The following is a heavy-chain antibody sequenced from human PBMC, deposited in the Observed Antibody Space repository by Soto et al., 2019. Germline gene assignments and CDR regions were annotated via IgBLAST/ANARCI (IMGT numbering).Heavy chain of an antibody. V-gene: IGHV3-30-3*01. CDR2: ISHDGNNQ. D-gene: IGHD6-19*01. CDR3: ARDGGWREYFQH. CDR1: GLTFSSFA. J-gene: IGHJ1*01. Sequence: QVQLVESGGGVVQPGRSLRLSCAASGLTFSSFAMHWVRQAPGKGLEWVALISHDGNNQYYADSVKGRFTVSRDNSMSTLYLQMNSLSPEDTAIYYCARDGGWREYFQHLGQGTPVTVSS.